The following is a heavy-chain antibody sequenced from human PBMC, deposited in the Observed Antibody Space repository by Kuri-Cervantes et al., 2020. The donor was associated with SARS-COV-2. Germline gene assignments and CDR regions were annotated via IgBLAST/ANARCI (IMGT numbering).Heavy chain of an antibody. CDR3: ARGIVVVVAAMGYFDY. CDR1: GGSISSGSYY. Sequence: LRLSCTVSGGSISSGSYYWTWIRQPAGKGLEWIGRLYTSGSTNYNPSLKSRVTISADTSKNQFSLNLSSVTAADTAVYYCARGIVVVVAAMGYFDYWGQGTLVTVSS. J-gene: IGHJ4*02. D-gene: IGHD2-15*01. V-gene: IGHV4-61*02. CDR2: LYTSGST.